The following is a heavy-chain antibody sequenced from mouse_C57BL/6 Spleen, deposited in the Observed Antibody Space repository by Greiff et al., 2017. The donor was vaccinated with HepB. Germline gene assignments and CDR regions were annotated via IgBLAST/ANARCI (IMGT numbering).Heavy chain of an antibody. Sequence: VKLQQPGAELVRPGSSVKLSCKASGYTFTSYWMDWVKQRPGQGLEWIGNIYPSDSETHYNQKFKDKATLTVDKSSSTAYMQLSSLTSEDSAVYYCARHGSSYAMDYWGQGTSVTVSS. CDR3: ARHGSSYAMDY. V-gene: IGHV1-61*01. CDR2: IYPSDSET. J-gene: IGHJ4*01. D-gene: IGHD1-3*01. CDR1: GYTFTSYW.